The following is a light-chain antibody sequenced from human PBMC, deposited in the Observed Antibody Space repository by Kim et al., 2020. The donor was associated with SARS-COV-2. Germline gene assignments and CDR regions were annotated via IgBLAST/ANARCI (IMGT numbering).Light chain of an antibody. Sequence: DIVMTQSPDSLTVSLGERATINCKSSQSILYTSKNYLAWYQQKPGQPPKLLIYWASTRESGVPDRFSGSGSETDFTLTIDSLQAVDVAVYYCQQYHSSPGTFGQGTKVDIK. J-gene: IGKJ1*01. CDR1: QSILYTSKNY. CDR3: QQYHSSPGT. V-gene: IGKV4-1*01. CDR2: WAS.